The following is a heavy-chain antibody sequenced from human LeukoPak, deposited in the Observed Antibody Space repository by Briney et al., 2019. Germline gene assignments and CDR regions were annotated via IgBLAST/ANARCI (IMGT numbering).Heavy chain of an antibody. CDR1: GGTFSRHA. Sequence: SVKVSCKASGGTFSRHAISWVRQAPGQGLEWMGGIIPNFGTPHLAQNFQDRVTITADESTTTVYMEMRNLTSEDTAIFYCATRDADYEYYFDYWGQGTLVTVSS. CDR2: IIPNFGTP. J-gene: IGHJ4*02. V-gene: IGHV1-69*13. CDR3: ATRDADYEYYFDY. D-gene: IGHD4-17*01.